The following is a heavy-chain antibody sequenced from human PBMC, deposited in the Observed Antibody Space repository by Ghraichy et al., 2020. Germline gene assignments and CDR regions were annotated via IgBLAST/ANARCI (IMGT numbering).Heavy chain of an antibody. V-gene: IGHV4-38-2*02. J-gene: IGHJ6*03. CDR3: ARVPTYNRIAAAGPGRYYYYMDV. CDR2: IYHSGST. CDR1: GYSISSGYY. Sequence: SETLSLTCTVSGYSISSGYYWGWIRQPPGKGLEWIGSIYHSGSTYYNPSLKSRVTISVDTSKNQFSLKLSSVTAADTAVYYCARVPTYNRIAAAGPGRYYYYMDVWGKGTTVTVSS. D-gene: IGHD6-13*01.